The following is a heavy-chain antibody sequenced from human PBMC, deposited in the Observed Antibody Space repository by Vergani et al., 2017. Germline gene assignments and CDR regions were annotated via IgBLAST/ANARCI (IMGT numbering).Heavy chain of an antibody. V-gene: IGHV1-69*12. J-gene: IGHJ6*03. CDR2: IIPIFGTA. Sequence: QVQLVQSGAEVKKPGSSVKVSCKASGGTFSSYAISWVRQAPGHGLEWMGGIIPIFGTANYAQKFQGRVTITADESTSTAYMELSSLRSEDTAVYYCARGPPPAYSSYTNYYDMDVWGKGTTVTVSS. D-gene: IGHD6-6*01. CDR1: GGTFSSYA. CDR3: ARGPPPAYSSYTNYYDMDV.